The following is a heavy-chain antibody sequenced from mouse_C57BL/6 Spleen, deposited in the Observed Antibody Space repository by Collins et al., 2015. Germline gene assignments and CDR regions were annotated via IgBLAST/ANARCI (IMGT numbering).Heavy chain of an antibody. CDR3: ARERLRRREAFAY. CDR1: GYTFTSYW. Sequence: QVQLQQPGAELVKPGASVKMSCKASGYTFTSYWITWVKQRPGQGLEWIGDIYPGSGRTNYNEKFKSKATLTLDTSSSTAYLQLNSLTFEDSAVYYCARERLRRREAFAYWGQGTLVTVSA. J-gene: IGHJ3*01. D-gene: IGHD2-4*01. CDR2: IYPGSGRT. V-gene: IGHV1-55*01.